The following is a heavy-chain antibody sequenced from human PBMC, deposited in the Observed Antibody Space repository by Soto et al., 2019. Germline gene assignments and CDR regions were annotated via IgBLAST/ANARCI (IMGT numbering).Heavy chain of an antibody. CDR3: ARGFDLQYGMDV. CDR2: ISGSGDTI. V-gene: IGHV3-48*02. D-gene: IGHD3-10*01. Sequence: SLRLSCVASGLSLNTYSLNWVRQAPRKGLEWVSYISGSGDTIYYADSVEGRFTISRDNAKNSLYLQMNSLRDDDTAVYFCARGFDLQYGMDVWGQGTTVTVSS. J-gene: IGHJ6*02. CDR1: GLSLNTYS.